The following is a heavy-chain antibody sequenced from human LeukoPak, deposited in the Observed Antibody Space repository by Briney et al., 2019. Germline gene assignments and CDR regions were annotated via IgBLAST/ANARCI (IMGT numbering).Heavy chain of an antibody. CDR2: ISHNRNT. CDR1: GGSISTSNW. Sequence: SETLSLTCAVSGGSISTSNWWSWVRQPPGKGLEWIGEISHNRNTNYNPSLKSRVTISVDKSKNHFSLKLSSVTAADTAVYYCARVPAGTYFIDSWGQGTLVTVSS. CDR3: ARVPAGTYFIDS. D-gene: IGHD1-26*01. J-gene: IGHJ4*02. V-gene: IGHV4-4*02.